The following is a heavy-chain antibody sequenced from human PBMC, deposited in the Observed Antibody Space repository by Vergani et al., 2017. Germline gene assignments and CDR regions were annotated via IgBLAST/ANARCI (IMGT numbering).Heavy chain of an antibody. CDR2: INPSGGST. CDR1: GYTLTELS. Sequence: QVQLVQSGAEVKKPGASVKVSCKVSGYTLTELSMHWVRQAPGKGLEWMGIINPSGGSTSYAQKFQGRVTMTRDTSTSTVYMELSSLRSEDTAVYYCARAITWYNWKYFDYWGQGTLVTVSS. CDR3: ARAITWYNWKYFDY. D-gene: IGHD1-20*01. J-gene: IGHJ4*02. V-gene: IGHV1-46*03.